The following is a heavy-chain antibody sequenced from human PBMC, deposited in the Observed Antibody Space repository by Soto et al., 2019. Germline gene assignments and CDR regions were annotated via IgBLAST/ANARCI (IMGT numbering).Heavy chain of an antibody. CDR3: AKDRYSSGWYAGGGMDV. D-gene: IGHD6-19*01. Sequence: QVQLVESGGGVVQPGRSLRLSCAASGFTFSSYGMHWVRQAPGKGLEWVTIISNDGSNKYYADSVKGRFTISRDNSKNTLHLQMNSLRAEDTAIYYCAKDRYSSGWYAGGGMDVWGQGTTVTVSS. V-gene: IGHV3-30*18. CDR1: GFTFSSYG. J-gene: IGHJ6*02. CDR2: ISNDGSNK.